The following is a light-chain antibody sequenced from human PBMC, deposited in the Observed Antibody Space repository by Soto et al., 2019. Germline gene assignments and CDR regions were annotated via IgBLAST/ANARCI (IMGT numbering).Light chain of an antibody. J-gene: IGLJ2*01. V-gene: IGLV1-47*01. CDR1: SSNIGSNY. Sequence: QSVPTQPPSASGTPGHRVTISCSGSSSNIGSNYVYWYQQLPGTAPKLLIYRNNQRPSGVPDRFSGSKSGTSASLAISGLRSEDEADYYCAAWDDSLSGLVFGGVTKLTVL. CDR3: AAWDDSLSGLV. CDR2: RNN.